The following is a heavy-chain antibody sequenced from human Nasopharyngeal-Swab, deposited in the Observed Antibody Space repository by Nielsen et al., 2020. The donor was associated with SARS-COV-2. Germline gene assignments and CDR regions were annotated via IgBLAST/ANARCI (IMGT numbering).Heavy chain of an antibody. CDR3: AKDLGWELRPVPYYYYYGMDV. V-gene: IGHV3-30*18. CDR2: ISYDGSNK. CDR1: GFTFSSYW. J-gene: IGHJ6*02. Sequence: GESLKISCAASGFTFSSYWMSWVRQAPGKGLEWVAVISYDGSNKYYADSVKGRFTISRDNSKNTLYLQMNSLRAEDTAVYYCAKDLGWELRPVPYYYYYGMDVWGQGTTVTVSS. D-gene: IGHD1-26*01.